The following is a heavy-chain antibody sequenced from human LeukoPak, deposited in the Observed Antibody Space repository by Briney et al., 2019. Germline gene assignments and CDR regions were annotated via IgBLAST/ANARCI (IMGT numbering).Heavy chain of an antibody. V-gene: IGHV3-64D*06. J-gene: IGHJ6*04. D-gene: IGHD3-10*01. CDR2: ISSNGGST. Sequence: PGGSLRLSCSASGFTFSSYAMHWVRQAPGKGLEYVSAISSNGGSTYYADSGKGRFTISRDNSKNTLYLQMSSLRAEGTAVYYCVSSRVRGAAYGMDVWGKGTTVTVSS. CDR1: GFTFSSYA. CDR3: VSSRVRGAAYGMDV.